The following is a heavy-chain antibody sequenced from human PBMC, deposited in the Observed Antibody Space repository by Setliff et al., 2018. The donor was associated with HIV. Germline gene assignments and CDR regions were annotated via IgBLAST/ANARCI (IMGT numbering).Heavy chain of an antibody. CDR3: ARGHYSSSSG. Sequence: PGGSLRLSCVASGFTLGSYWMNWVRQAPGKGLEWVANIKEDGSKKYYVDSVRGRFTISRDNAKNSLFLQMNSLRAEDTAVYYCARGHYSSSSGWGQGTLVTVSS. D-gene: IGHD6-6*01. CDR2: IKEDGSKK. J-gene: IGHJ4*02. CDR1: GFTLGSYW. V-gene: IGHV3-7*03.